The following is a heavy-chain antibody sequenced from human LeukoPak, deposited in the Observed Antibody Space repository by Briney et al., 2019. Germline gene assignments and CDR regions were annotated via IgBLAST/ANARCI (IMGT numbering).Heavy chain of an antibody. D-gene: IGHD4-11*01. CDR2: LNPNYRDT. V-gene: IGHV1-2*06. CDR3: ARGAYDYDAFDI. CDR1: GYSIAGYY. Sequence: ASVKVSCKNPGYSIAGYYIHWVRQAPGQGLEWMGRLNPNYRDTNFAQRFQGGVTMTRDTTITTAFMELNNLRSDDTAIYYCARGAYDYDAFDIWGQGTMVTVSS. J-gene: IGHJ3*02.